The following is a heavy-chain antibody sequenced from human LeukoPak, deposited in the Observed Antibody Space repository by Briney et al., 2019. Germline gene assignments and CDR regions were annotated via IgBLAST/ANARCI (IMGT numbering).Heavy chain of an antibody. CDR3: ARGLERDSSWYWDAFGI. Sequence: ASVKVSCKASGYTFTSYYMHWVRQAPGQGLEWMGIINPSGGSTSYAQKFQGRVTMTRDTSTSTVYMELSSLRSEDTAVYYCARGLERDSSWYWDAFGIWGQGTMVTVSS. CDR2: INPSGGST. CDR1: GYTFTSYY. V-gene: IGHV1-46*01. J-gene: IGHJ3*02. D-gene: IGHD6-13*01.